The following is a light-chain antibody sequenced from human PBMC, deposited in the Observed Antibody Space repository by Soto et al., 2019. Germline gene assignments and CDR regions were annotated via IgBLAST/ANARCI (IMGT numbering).Light chain of an antibody. Sequence: EIVLTQSPGTLSLSPGERATVSCRASQSVSSIYLAWYQQKPGQAPRLLIYGASSWATGIPDRFSGSGSGTDFTLTISRLDPEDFAVYYCRQYGRSLEFAVGGGTKVDIK. J-gene: IGKJ4*01. CDR1: QSVSSIY. V-gene: IGKV3-20*01. CDR2: GAS. CDR3: RQYGRSLEFA.